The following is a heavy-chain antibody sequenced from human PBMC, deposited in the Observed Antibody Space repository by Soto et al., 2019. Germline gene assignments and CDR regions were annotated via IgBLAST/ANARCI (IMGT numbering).Heavy chain of an antibody. V-gene: IGHV1-18*01. CDR3: GRSKRYFSGWEPSDY. D-gene: IGHD6-19*01. Sequence: ASVKVSCKASGYTFTSYGIIWVRQAPGQGLEWVGWISAYGGDTNYAQKLQGRVTMTTDTATSKADMELRSLRSDDTAVYYCGRSKRYFSGWEPSDYWGQGTLVTVSS. J-gene: IGHJ4*02. CDR2: ISAYGGDT. CDR1: GYTFTSYG.